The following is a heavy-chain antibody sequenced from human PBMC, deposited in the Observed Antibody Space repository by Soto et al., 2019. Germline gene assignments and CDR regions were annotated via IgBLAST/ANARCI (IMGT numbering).Heavy chain of an antibody. CDR1: GFTFSSYA. Sequence: GGSLRLSCAASGFTFSSYAMSWVRQAPGKGLEWVSAVSASGGNTYDADSVKGRFTISRDNSRNTLYLQMNSLRAEDTAVYYCAKVQLFGVVIKYYGMDVWGPGTTVTVSS. V-gene: IGHV3-23*01. CDR2: VSASGGNT. J-gene: IGHJ6*02. CDR3: AKVQLFGVVIKYYGMDV. D-gene: IGHD3-3*01.